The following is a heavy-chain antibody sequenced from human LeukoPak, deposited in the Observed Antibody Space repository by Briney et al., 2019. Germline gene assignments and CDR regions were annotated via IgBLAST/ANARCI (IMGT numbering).Heavy chain of an antibody. J-gene: IGHJ4*02. CDR1: GFTFSNFA. CDR2: ISSGGTTI. CDR3: ARDLMPYVDPEYFDH. V-gene: IGHV3-48*03. D-gene: IGHD3-9*01. Sequence: GGSLRLSCEASGFTFSNFAMNWVRQAPGKGLEWISFISSGGTTISYAESVRGRFTISRDNAWNSLFLQMNSPRVEDTAVYYCARDLMPYVDPEYFDHWGQGTLVTVSS.